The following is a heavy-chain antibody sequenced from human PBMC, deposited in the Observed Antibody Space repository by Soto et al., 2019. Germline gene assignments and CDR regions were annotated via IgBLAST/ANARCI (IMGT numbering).Heavy chain of an antibody. CDR2: IIPIFGTA. CDR1: GGTFSSYA. CDR3: ATRGYLEWLLHPLYYYYGMDV. J-gene: IGHJ6*02. D-gene: IGHD3-3*01. V-gene: IGHV1-69*06. Sequence: ASVKVSCKASGGTFSSYAISWVRQAPGQGLEWMGGIIPIFGTANYAQKFQGRVTITADKSTSTAYMELSSLRSEDTAVYYCATRGYLEWLLHPLYYYYGMDVWGQGTTVTVSS.